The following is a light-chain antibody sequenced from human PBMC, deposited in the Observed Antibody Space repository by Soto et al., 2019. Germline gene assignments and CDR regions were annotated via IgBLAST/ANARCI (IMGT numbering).Light chain of an antibody. CDR1: QSVSSN. J-gene: IGKJ5*01. CDR2: GAS. CDR3: QNYNSYVT. V-gene: IGKV3-15*01. Sequence: EIVMTQSPATLSVSPGERVTLSCRASQSVSSNLAWYQHKPGQAPRLLIFGASTRATGIPARFSGSGSGTALTLTIRRQQYEDFAVYYWQNYNSYVTFGQGTRLEIK.